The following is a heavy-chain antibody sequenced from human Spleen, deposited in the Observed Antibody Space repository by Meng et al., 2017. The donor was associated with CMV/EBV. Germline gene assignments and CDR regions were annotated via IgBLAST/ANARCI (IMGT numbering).Heavy chain of an antibody. D-gene: IGHD1-26*01. Sequence: SETLSLTCTVSGGSINSYYWSWIRQPPGKGLEWIGYIYSSGSTDYNPSLKSRVTISVDTSKNQLSLKLSSVTAADTAVYYCVRVGNKWELPTFDIWGQGTMVTVSS. CDR2: IYSSGST. CDR3: VRVGNKWELPTFDI. V-gene: IGHV4-59*08. J-gene: IGHJ3*02. CDR1: GGSINSYY.